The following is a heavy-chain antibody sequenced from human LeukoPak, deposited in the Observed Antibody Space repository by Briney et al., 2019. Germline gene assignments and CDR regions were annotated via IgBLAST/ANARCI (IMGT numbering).Heavy chain of an antibody. CDR3: ARKPSSVTGMLFDY. V-gene: IGHV6-1*01. CDR2: TYYRSKWYN. CDR1: VDSVSSNSAA. Sequence: SQTLSLTCAISVDSVSSNSAAWNWIRQSPSRGLEWLGRTYYRSKWYNDYAVSVKSRITINPDTSKNQFSLQMNSVTPEDTAVYYCARKPSSVTGMLFDYWGQGTLVTVSS. D-gene: IGHD6-19*01. J-gene: IGHJ4*02.